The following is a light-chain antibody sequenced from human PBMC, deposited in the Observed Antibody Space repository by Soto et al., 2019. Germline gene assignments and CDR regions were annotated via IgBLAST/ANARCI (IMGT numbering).Light chain of an antibody. J-gene: IGKJ5*01. CDR1: QSVSRY. CDR3: QQYGGSPIT. V-gene: IGKV3-20*01. CDR2: DTS. Sequence: VLTQSPATLSLSPGERATLSCRASQSVSRYLAWYQQKPGQAPRLLIYDTSSRATGIPDRFSGSGSGTDFTLTISRLEPEDFALYYCQQYGGSPITFGQGTRLEIK.